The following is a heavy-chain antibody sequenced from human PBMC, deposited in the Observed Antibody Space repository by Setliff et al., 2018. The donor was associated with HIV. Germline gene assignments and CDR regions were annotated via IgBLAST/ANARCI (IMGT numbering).Heavy chain of an antibody. CDR2: ITSRSSYM. D-gene: IGHD6-6*01. Sequence: PGGSLRLSCAASGFTFSSYSMNWVRQAPGKGLEWVSSITSRSSYMYYADSVKGRFTISRDNAKNSLYLQMNSLRVEDTAIYYCARAWAMQQLVPAYWGQGTLVTVSS. V-gene: IGHV3-21*01. CDR1: GFTFSSYS. CDR3: ARAWAMQQLVPAY. J-gene: IGHJ4*02.